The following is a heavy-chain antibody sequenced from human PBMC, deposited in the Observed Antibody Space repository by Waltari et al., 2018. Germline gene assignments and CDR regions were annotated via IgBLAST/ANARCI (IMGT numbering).Heavy chain of an antibody. J-gene: IGHJ2*01. D-gene: IGHD4-4*01. CDR1: GFTFSSYS. CDR2: ISSSSSYI. CDR3: ARTVKPYWYFDL. V-gene: IGHV3-21*01. Sequence: EVQLVESGGGLVKPGGSLRLSCAASGFTFSSYSMTWVRQAHGKGLEWVSSISSSSSYIYYADSVKGRFTISRDNAKNSLYLQMNSLRAEDTAVYYCARTVKPYWYFDLWGRGTLVTVSS.